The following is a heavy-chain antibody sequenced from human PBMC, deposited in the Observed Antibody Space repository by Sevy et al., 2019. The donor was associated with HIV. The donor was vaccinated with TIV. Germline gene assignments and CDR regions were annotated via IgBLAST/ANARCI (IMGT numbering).Heavy chain of an antibody. CDR3: STDPIIVLLVTDGMDV. D-gene: IGHD2-8*02. J-gene: IGHJ6*02. V-gene: IGHV3-15*01. CDR2: IKSKPDGGTI. CDR1: GFSFSHAW. Sequence: GGSLRLSCAASGFSFSHAWMTWVRQAPGKGLEWVGRIKSKPDGGTIDYAAPVKGRFTISSEDSKNTLYLQMNSLKTEETAVYYCSTDPIIVLLVTDGMDVWGQGTTVTVSS.